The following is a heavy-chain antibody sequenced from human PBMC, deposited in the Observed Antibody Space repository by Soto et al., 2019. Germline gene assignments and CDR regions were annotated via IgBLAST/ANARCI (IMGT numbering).Heavy chain of an antibody. CDR1: GYTFTSYD. CDR2: MNPNSGNT. D-gene: IGHD4-17*01. J-gene: IGHJ4*02. Sequence: ASVKVSCTASGYTFTSYDINWVRQATGQGLEWMGWMNPNSGNTGYAQKFQGRVTMTRNTSISTAYMELSSLRSEDTAVYYCARGVWTTVTTYDYWGQGTLVTVSS. V-gene: IGHV1-8*01. CDR3: ARGVWTTVTTYDY.